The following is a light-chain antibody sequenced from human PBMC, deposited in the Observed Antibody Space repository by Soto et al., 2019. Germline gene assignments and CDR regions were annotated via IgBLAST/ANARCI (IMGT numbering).Light chain of an antibody. CDR2: WAS. V-gene: IGKV4-1*01. J-gene: IGKJ4*01. CDR3: QQYYRLGT. CDR1: QSVLYSSNNKNY. Sequence: DIVMTQSPDSLAVSLGERATINCKSSQSVLYSSNNKNYLAWYQLKPGQPPKLLISWASTRESGVPARFSGSGSGTAFTLTISSLQAEDVAVYYCQQYYRLGTFGGGTKVEIK.